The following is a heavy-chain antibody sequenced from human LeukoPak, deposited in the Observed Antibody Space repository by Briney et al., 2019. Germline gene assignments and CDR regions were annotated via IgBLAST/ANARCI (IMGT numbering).Heavy chain of an antibody. CDR3: ARVPLHDASGHYYSH. D-gene: IGHD3-22*01. J-gene: IGHJ1*01. CDR1: GYTFTNYG. CDR2: INTGNGNT. Sequence: ASVKVSFTTSGYTFTNYGMHWVRQAPRQSLEWMGWINTGNGNTKSSQKFQDRVTLSRDTSASTAYMELNSLSSEDTAVYYCARVPLHDASGHYYSHWGQGTLVTVSS. V-gene: IGHV1-3*04.